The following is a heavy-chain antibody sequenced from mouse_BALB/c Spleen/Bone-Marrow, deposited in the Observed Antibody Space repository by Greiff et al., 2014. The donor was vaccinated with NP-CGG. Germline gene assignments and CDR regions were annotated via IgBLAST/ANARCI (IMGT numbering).Heavy chain of an antibody. CDR3: ASYHSSGYAMDY. V-gene: IGHV1S135*01. D-gene: IGHD3-1*01. CDR1: GYSFTDYN. Sequence: EVKLMESGPELVKPGASVKVSCKASGYSFTDYNMYWVKQSHGKSLEWIGYIDPYNGGTSYNQKFKGKATLTVDKSSSTAFMHLNSLTSEDTAVYYCASYHSSGYAMDYWGQGTSVTVSS. J-gene: IGHJ4*01. CDR2: IDPYNGGT.